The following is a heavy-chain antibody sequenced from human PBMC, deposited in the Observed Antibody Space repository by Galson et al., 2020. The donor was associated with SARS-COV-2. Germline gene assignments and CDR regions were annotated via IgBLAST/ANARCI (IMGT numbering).Heavy chain of an antibody. V-gene: IGHV1-18*04. CDR1: GYTFTSYG. D-gene: IGHD6-13*01. Sequence: ASVKVSCKASGYTFTSYGISWVRQAPGQGLEWMGWISAYNGNTNYAQKLQGRVTMTTDTSTSTAYMELRSLRSDDTAVYYCASGVGYSSSWYYYYGMDVWGQGTTVTVSS. J-gene: IGHJ6*02. CDR3: ASGVGYSSSWYYYYGMDV. CDR2: ISAYNGNT.